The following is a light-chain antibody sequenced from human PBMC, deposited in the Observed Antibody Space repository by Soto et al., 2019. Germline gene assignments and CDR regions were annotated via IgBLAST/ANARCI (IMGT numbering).Light chain of an antibody. Sequence: QSVLTQPPSVSAALGQRVTISCSGSSSNIGGNSVSWYQQLPGTAPKLLIYDDDKRPSGIPDRFSGSKSGTSATLGITGFQTGDEADYYCGSWDSSLSAYVFGNGTKVTVL. CDR2: DDD. CDR1: SSNIGGNS. J-gene: IGLJ1*01. CDR3: GSWDSSLSAYV. V-gene: IGLV1-51*01.